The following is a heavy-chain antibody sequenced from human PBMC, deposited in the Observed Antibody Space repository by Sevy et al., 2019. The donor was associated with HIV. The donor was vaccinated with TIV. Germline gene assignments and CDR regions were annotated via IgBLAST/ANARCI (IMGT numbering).Heavy chain of an antibody. CDR2: IYTGGST. Sequence: GGSLRLSCAASGFTVSSNYMTWVRQAPGKGLEWVSVIYTGGSTYYAESVKGRFTISRDKSKNTVYLRMNSLRAEDTAVYYCARGSTYYYDDSGYSTRGDAFDIWGQGTMVTVPS. D-gene: IGHD3-22*01. V-gene: IGHV3-53*01. CDR1: GFTVSSNY. J-gene: IGHJ3*02. CDR3: ARGSTYYYDDSGYSTRGDAFDI.